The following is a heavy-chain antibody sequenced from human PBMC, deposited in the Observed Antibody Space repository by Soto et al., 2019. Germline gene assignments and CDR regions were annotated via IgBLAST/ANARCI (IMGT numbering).Heavy chain of an antibody. D-gene: IGHD6-19*01. Sequence: ASVKVSCKASGYTFTGYYMHWVRQAPGQGLEWMGWINPNSGGTNYAQKFQGWVTMTRDTSISTAYMELSRLRSDDTAVYYCARDAAVGQWLGRDLYYYYYYMDVWGKGTTVTVSS. CDR3: ARDAAVGQWLGRDLYYYYYYMDV. V-gene: IGHV1-2*04. CDR1: GYTFTGYY. CDR2: INPNSGGT. J-gene: IGHJ6*03.